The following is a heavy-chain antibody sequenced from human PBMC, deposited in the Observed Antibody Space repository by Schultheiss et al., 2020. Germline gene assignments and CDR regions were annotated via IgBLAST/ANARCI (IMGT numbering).Heavy chain of an antibody. CDR3: AKDLAPLDPGYFDL. D-gene: IGHD3-9*01. V-gene: IGHV3-23*01. CDR1: GFTVSSNY. J-gene: IGHJ2*01. Sequence: GGSLRLSCAASGFTVSSNYMSWVRQAPGKGLEWVSAIRVSASNTYYADSVKGRFTISRDNSKNTLYLQMSSLRAEDTAVYYCAKDLAPLDPGYFDLWGRGTLVTVSS. CDR2: IRVSASNT.